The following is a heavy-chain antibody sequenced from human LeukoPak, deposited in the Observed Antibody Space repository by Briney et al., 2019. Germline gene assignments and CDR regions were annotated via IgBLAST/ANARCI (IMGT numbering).Heavy chain of an antibody. J-gene: IGHJ6*03. D-gene: IGHD4-23*01. CDR3: ARELTYAVTADMDV. CDR1: GFTFSSYS. CDR2: ISSSSSYI. V-gene: IGHV3-21*01. Sequence: PGGSLRLSCAASGFTFSSYSMNWVRQAPGKGLEWVSSISSSSSYIYYADSVKGRFTISRDNAKNSPYLQMNSLRAEDTAVYYCARELTYAVTADMDVWGKGTTVTVSS.